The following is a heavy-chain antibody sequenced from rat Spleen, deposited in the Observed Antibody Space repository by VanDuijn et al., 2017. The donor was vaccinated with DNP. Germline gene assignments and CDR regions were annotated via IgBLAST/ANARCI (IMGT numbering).Heavy chain of an antibody. CDR2: ISYSGST. CDR3: ARLGTQGFTY. J-gene: IGHJ3*01. Sequence: EVQLQESGPGLVKPSQSLSLTCSVTGHSITSNYWAWIRRFPGNKMEWMGYISYSGSTGYNPSLKSRISITRDTSKNQFFLRVNSVTTEDTATYYCARLGTQGFTYWGQGTLVTVSS. D-gene: IGHD1-5*01. V-gene: IGHV3-1*01. CDR1: GHSITSNY.